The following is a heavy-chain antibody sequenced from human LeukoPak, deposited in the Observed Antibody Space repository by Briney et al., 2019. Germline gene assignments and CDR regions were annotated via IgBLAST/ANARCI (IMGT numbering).Heavy chain of an antibody. D-gene: IGHD6-19*01. CDR1: GFTFRNSA. Sequence: GRSLRLSCVASGFTFRNSAMHWVRQAPGKGLEWVAFISYDGVISYDGSNKYYADSVKGRFTISRDNSKNTLYLQMNNLRAEDTAVYYCARDRGRSSDWTAVDYWGQGTLVTVSS. CDR3: ARDRGRSSDWTAVDY. V-gene: IGHV3-30*04. CDR2: ISYDGSNK. J-gene: IGHJ4*02.